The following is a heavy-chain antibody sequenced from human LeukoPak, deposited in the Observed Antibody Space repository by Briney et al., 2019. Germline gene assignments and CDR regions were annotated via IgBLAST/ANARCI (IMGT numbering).Heavy chain of an antibody. CDR2: ISSSGSTI. CDR1: GFTFSSYS. V-gene: IGHV3-48*04. CDR3: ARARYSSRWYGEDY. J-gene: IGHJ4*02. Sequence: GGSLRLSCAASGFTFSSYSMNWIRQAPGKGLEWVSYISSSGSTIYYADSVKGRFTIFRDNSKNSLYLQMNSLRAEETAVYYCARARYSSRWYGEDYWGQGTLVTVSS. D-gene: IGHD6-13*01.